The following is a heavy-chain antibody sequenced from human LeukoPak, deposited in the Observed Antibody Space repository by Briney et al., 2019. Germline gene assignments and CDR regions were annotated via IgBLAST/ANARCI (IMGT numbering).Heavy chain of an antibody. CDR1: GFTFSSYW. Sequence: GRSLRLSCAASGFTFSSYWMHWVRQAPGKGLVWVSRVNSDGSSTNYADSVKGRFTIYRDNAKNTLYLQMNSLRDEDTAVYYCVWQPALAAAGALDYWSQGTLVTVSS. V-gene: IGHV3-74*01. CDR2: VNSDGSST. D-gene: IGHD6-13*01. CDR3: VWQPALAAAGALDY. J-gene: IGHJ4*02.